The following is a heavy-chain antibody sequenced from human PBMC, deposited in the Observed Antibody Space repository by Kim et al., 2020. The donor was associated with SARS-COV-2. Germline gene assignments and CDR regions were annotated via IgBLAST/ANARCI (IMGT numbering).Heavy chain of an antibody. V-gene: IGHV4-31*03. Sequence: SETLSLTCTVSGGSISSGGYYWSWIRQHPGKGLEWIGYIYYSGSTYYNPSLKSRVTISVDTSKNQFSLKLSSVTAADTAVYYCARDMRGGYSYGADPYGMDVWGQGTTVTVSS. J-gene: IGHJ6*02. CDR2: IYYSGST. D-gene: IGHD5-18*01. CDR1: GGSISSGGYY. CDR3: ARDMRGGYSYGADPYGMDV.